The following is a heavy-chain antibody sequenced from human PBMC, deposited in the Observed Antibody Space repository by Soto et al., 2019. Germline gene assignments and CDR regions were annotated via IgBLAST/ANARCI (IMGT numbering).Heavy chain of an antibody. CDR1: GFSLSTSGVG. CDR2: IYWDDDK. V-gene: IGHV2-5*02. D-gene: IGHD4-17*01. CDR3: AHSPHYGDHVVS. Sequence: QITLKESGPTLVKPTQTLTLTCTFSGFSLSTSGVGVGWIRQPPGKALEWLALIYWDDDKRYSPYLKSRLTIAKDTSKNQVVLTVTNMDPVDTDTYYCAHSPHYGDHVVSWGQGTLVTVSS. J-gene: IGHJ5*01.